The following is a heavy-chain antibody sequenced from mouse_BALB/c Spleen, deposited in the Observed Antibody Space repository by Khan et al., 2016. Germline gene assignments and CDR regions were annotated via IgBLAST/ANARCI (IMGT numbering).Heavy chain of an antibody. CDR2: INTYSGES. CDR3: ARYRYYYGSSRYFDV. J-gene: IGHJ1*01. Sequence: QIQLMQSGPELKKPGKTVKISCKASGYTFTNYGMNWVKQAPGKGLKWMGWINTYSGESTYADDFKGRFAFSLETSANTAYLQINNLKNEDTATYFCARYRYYYGSSRYFDVWGAGTTVTVSS. CDR1: GYTFTNYG. D-gene: IGHD1-1*01. V-gene: IGHV9-3-1*01.